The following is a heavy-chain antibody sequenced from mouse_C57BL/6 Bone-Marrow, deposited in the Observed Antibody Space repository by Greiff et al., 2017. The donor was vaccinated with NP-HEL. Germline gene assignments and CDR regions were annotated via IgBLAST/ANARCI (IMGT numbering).Heavy chain of an antibody. V-gene: IGHV1-15*01. D-gene: IGHD2-3*01. CDR3: TRGGWLLRGYFDV. J-gene: IGHJ1*03. Sequence: VQLQESGAELVRPGASVTLSCKASGYTFTDYEMHWVKQTPVHGLEWIGAIDPETGGTAYNQKFKGKAILTADKSSSTAYMELRSLTSEDSAVYYCTRGGWLLRGYFDVWGTGTTVTVSS. CDR1: GYTFTDYE. CDR2: IDPETGGT.